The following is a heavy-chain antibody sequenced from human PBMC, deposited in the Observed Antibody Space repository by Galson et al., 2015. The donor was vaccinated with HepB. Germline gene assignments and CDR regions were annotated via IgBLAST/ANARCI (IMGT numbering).Heavy chain of an antibody. D-gene: IGHD3-9*01. J-gene: IGHJ4*02. CDR2: ISAYNGNT. V-gene: IGHV1-18*04. Sequence: SVKVSCKASGYTFTSYGISWVRQAPGQGLEWMGWISAYNGNTNYAQKLQGRVTMTTDTSTSTAYMELRSLRSDDTAVYYCARDAALVLRYFDWLPPPPDYWGQGTLVTVSS. CDR1: GYTFTSYG. CDR3: ARDAALVLRYFDWLPPPPDY.